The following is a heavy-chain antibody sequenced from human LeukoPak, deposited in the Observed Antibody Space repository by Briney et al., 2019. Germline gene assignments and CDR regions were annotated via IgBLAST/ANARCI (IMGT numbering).Heavy chain of an antibody. D-gene: IGHD3-3*01. Sequence: ASVKVSCKASGGTFSSYPFTWVRQAPGQGLEWMGEITPIFGAANYAQTFQGRVTITADKSTSTAYMELSSLRSEDTAVYYCARDLDDLNTLPPLFQHWGQGTLVTVSS. CDR2: ITPIFGAA. J-gene: IGHJ1*01. CDR3: ARDLDDLNTLPPLFQH. V-gene: IGHV1-69*06. CDR1: GGTFSSYP.